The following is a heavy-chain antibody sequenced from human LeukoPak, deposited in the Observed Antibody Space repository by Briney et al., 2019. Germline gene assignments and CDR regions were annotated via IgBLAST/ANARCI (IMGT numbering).Heavy chain of an antibody. J-gene: IGHJ4*02. D-gene: IGHD5-12*01. Sequence: GGSLRLSCAASGFIFSNYVMGWVRQAPGKGLEWVSSISNSGGRTFYTDSVKGRFTISRDNSKITLYLQMNSLRAEDTAVYYCAKSYNGYESKPDYWGQGTLVTVSS. CDR1: GFIFSNYV. CDR2: ISNSGGRT. CDR3: AKSYNGYESKPDY. V-gene: IGHV3-23*01.